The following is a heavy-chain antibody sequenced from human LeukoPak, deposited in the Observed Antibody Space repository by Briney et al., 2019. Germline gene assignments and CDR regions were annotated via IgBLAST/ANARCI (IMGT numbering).Heavy chain of an antibody. J-gene: IGHJ4*02. CDR1: GFIFSDYY. V-gene: IGHV3-11*01. CDR3: VRDDGHHWFDF. D-gene: IGHD1-1*01. Sequence: GGSLRLSCGASGFIFSDYYMSWIRQAPGKGLEWISYVSSSGTPKYYADSVKGRFTISRDNAKKSLFLQMNSLRDEDTAVYYCVRDDGHHWFDFWGQGTLVTVSS. CDR2: VSSSGTPK.